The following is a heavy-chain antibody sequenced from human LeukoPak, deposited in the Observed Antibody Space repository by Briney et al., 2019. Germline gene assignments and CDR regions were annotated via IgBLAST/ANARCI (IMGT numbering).Heavy chain of an antibody. D-gene: IGHD2/OR15-2a*01. J-gene: IGHJ6*03. Sequence: PGGSLRLSCAASGFRFSNYGMHWVRQAPGKGLEWVAFIRYDGSNKYYGDSVKDRFSISRDNSKNTLYLQMNSLRAEDTAVYYCAKVPCSTTTCYSYYMDVWAKGTTVTASS. CDR1: GFRFSNYG. CDR2: IRYDGSNK. V-gene: IGHV3-30*02. CDR3: AKVPCSTTTCYSYYMDV.